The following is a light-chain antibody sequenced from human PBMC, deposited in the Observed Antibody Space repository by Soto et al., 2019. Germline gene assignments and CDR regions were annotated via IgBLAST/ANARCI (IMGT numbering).Light chain of an antibody. CDR3: QQYNSGGFT. J-gene: IGKJ3*01. Sequence: DIQMTQSPSTLSASVGDRVTITCRASQSISSWLAWYQQKPGKAPKLLIYKASSLESGVPSRFSGSGSGTEFTLTISRLQPDDFATYYSQQYNSGGFTFGPGTKVDIK. CDR2: KAS. V-gene: IGKV1-5*03. CDR1: QSISSW.